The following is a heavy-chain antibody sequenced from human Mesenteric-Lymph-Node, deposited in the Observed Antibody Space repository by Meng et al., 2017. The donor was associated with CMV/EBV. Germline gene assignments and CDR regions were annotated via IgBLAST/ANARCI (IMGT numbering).Heavy chain of an antibody. V-gene: IGHV4-34*01. D-gene: IGHD2-2*01. CDR2: INDSGST. J-gene: IGHJ1*01. CDR3: ARGLYCTGTSCYLGSAYFQH. Sequence: SYYWSWIRQPPGKGLEWIGEINDSGSTRYNPSLKSRLTISVETSKNQFSLKLSSVTAADTAVYYCARGLYCTGTSCYLGSAYFQHWGQGTLVTVSS. CDR1: SYY.